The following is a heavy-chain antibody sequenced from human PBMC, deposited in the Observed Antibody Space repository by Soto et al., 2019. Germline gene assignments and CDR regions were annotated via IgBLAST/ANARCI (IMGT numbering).Heavy chain of an antibody. J-gene: IGHJ6*02. CDR1: GYTFTSYG. V-gene: IGHV1-18*01. D-gene: IGHD2-2*02. CDR2: ISAYNGNT. CDR3: GRVKYRPPYYDYYGMDV. Sequence: QVQLVQSGAEVKKPGASVKVSCKASGYTFTSYGISWVRQAPGQGLEWMGWISAYNGNTNYAQKLQGRVTMTTDTSTSTAYMELRSLRSDDTAVYYSGRVKYRPPYYDYYGMDVWGQGTTVTVSS.